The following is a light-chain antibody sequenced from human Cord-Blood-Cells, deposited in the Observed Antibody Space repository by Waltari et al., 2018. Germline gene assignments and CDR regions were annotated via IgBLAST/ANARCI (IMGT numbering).Light chain of an antibody. CDR3: QQRSNWPLT. Sequence: EIVLTQSPATLSLSPGDRATLSCRASQRVSSYLAWYQQQPGQAPRLLIYDASNRATGIPARFSGSGSWTDFTLTISSLEPEDFAVYYCQQRSNWPLTFGVGTKVEIK. V-gene: IGKV3-11*01. CDR2: DAS. CDR1: QRVSSY. J-gene: IGKJ4*01.